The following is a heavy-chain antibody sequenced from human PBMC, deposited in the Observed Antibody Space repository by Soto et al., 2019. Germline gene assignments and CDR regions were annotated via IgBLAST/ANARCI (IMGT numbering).Heavy chain of an antibody. J-gene: IGHJ3*02. D-gene: IGHD2-2*01. CDR2: IFHNGNA. Sequence: QVQLQESGPGLVKPTQTLSLTCTVSGGSISDDNYFWSWVRHLPGKGLEWLGYIFHNGNAYYNPSLKSRLIISVDRSKNQFSLEVNSVTAADTAVYYCAREVNVPADADAFDIWGQGTTVTVSS. CDR1: GGSISDDNYF. CDR3: AREVNVPADADAFDI. V-gene: IGHV4-31*03.